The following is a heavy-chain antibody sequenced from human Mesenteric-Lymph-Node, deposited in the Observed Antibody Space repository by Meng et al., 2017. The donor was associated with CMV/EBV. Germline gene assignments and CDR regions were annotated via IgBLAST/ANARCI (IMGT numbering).Heavy chain of an antibody. J-gene: IGHJ6*02. D-gene: IGHD2-2*01. CDR3: AKDRGSIVLVPAAMGRKRYYYDGMDV. CDR1: GFTFSSYA. CDR2: IYSDDSST. V-gene: IGHV3-23*03. Sequence: GESLKISCAASGFTFSSYAMRWVRQAPGKGLEWVSIIYSDDSSTYYADSVKGRFTISRDNSKNTLYLQMNSLRGEDTAVYYCAKDRGSIVLVPAAMGRKRYYYDGMDVWGQGTTVTVSS.